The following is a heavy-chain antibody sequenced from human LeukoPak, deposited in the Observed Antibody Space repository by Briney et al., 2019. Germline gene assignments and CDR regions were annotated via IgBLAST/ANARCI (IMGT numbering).Heavy chain of an antibody. CDR1: GFTVSSNY. D-gene: IGHD4-17*01. V-gene: IGHV3-53*01. J-gene: IGHJ4*02. CDR3: ARGRNGDYPLDY. CDR2: IYSGGST. Sequence: GGSLRLSCAASGFTVSSNYMSWVRQAPGKGLEWVSVIYSGGSTYYADSVKGRYTISRENAKNSLYLQMNSLRAGDTAVYYCARGRNGDYPLDYWGQGTLVTVSS.